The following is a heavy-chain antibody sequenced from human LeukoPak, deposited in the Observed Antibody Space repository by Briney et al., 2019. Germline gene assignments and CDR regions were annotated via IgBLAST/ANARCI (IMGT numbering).Heavy chain of an antibody. Sequence: GGSLRLSCAAPGFTFNSYTMHWVRQAPGKGLEWVAVMSSDGNKKFYADSVKGRFTISRDNSKNTLYLQMNSLRAEDTAVYYCARDFSPGVPYYDFWSGYSANYYYYGMDVWGQGTTVTVSS. D-gene: IGHD3-3*01. CDR2: MSSDGNKK. J-gene: IGHJ6*02. CDR1: GFTFNSYT. CDR3: ARDFSPGVPYYDFWSGYSANYYYYGMDV. V-gene: IGHV3-30*14.